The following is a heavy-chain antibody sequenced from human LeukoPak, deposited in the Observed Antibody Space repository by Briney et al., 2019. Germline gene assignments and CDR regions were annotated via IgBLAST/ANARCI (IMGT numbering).Heavy chain of an antibody. CDR1: GFTFSSYA. D-gene: IGHD5-12*01. J-gene: IGHJ4*02. CDR3: ARAQRGYSGYALGY. CDR2: ISSNGGST. Sequence: PGGSLRLSCAASGFTFSSYAMHWVRQAPGKGLEYVSAISSNGGSTYYANSVKGRFTISRDNSKSTLYLQMGSLRAEDMAVYYCARAQRGYSGYALGYWGQGTLVTVSS. V-gene: IGHV3-64*01.